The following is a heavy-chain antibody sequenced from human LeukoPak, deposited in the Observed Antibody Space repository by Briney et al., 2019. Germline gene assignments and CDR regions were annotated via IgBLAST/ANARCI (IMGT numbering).Heavy chain of an antibody. Sequence: PSETLSLTCTVSGDSISSGDYYWSRIRQPAGKGLEWIGRISSSGSTNYNPSLKSRVTISVDTSKNQFSLKLSSVTAADTAVYYCARDGGSSGWYNNWFDPWGQGTLVTVSS. V-gene: IGHV4-61*02. D-gene: IGHD6-19*01. CDR1: GDSISSGDYY. CDR2: ISSSGST. J-gene: IGHJ5*02. CDR3: ARDGGSSGWYNNWFDP.